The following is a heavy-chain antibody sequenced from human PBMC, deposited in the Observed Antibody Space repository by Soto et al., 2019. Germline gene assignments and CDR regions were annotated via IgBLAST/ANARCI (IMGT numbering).Heavy chain of an antibody. J-gene: IGHJ1*01. D-gene: IGHD2-2*01. V-gene: IGHV3-30*04. CDR1: GFTFNTYA. Sequence: QVQLVESGGGVGQPGSSLRLSCAASGFTFNTYAMHWVRRAPGKGLERVATVSYDGSNKYNADSVKGRFSISRDNSMNIVYLQLNTLRAEDTAMYYCASGRGYCDGATCSHFDYFRHWGQGTLVTVSS. CDR3: ASGRGYCDGATCSHFDYFRH. CDR2: VSYDGSNK.